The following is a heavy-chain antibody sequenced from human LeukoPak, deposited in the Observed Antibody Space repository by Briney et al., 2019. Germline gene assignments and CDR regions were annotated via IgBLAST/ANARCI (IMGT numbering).Heavy chain of an antibody. Sequence: GTSVKVSCKASGYTFTSYGMHWVRQAPGQGLEWMGFISYDGSNKYYAHSVKGRFTISRDNSKNTLYLQMSSLRAEDTAVYYCGKDHAAVAGYYFVYWGEGELVTVS. CDR3: GKDHAAVAGYYFVY. CDR1: GYTFTSYG. D-gene: IGHD6-19*01. J-gene: IGHJ4*02. CDR2: ISYDGSNK. V-gene: IGHV3-30*18.